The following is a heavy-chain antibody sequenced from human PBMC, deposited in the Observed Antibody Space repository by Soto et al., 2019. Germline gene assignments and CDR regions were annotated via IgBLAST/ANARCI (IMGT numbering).Heavy chain of an antibody. D-gene: IGHD6-6*01. V-gene: IGHV1-8*01. Sequence: QVQLVQSGAEVKKPGASVKVSCKTSGYTFTNYNINWVRQATGQGLEWMGWMNPNSGNTGYAQKFQGRVTMTRNTSITTAHMELSSLRSGDTAVYYCARAEPYSTSSPFDYWGQGTLVTVSS. CDR2: MNPNSGNT. CDR1: GYTFTNYN. J-gene: IGHJ4*02. CDR3: ARAEPYSTSSPFDY.